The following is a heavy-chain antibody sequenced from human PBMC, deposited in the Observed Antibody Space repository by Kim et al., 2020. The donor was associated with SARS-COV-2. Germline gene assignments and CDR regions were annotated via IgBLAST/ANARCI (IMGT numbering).Heavy chain of an antibody. J-gene: IGHJ4*02. V-gene: IGHV3-43*02. CDR2: ISRDGGEI. Sequence: GGSLRLSCAASGFTFDDYAIQWVRQVPGKGLEWVSLISRDGGEIKYAESVKGRFTISRDNSKKSVYLQMNSLRSEDTALYYCVRGQQWLIKNWGQGTQVTVSS. CDR3: VRGQQWLIKN. CDR1: GFTFDDYA. D-gene: IGHD6-19*01.